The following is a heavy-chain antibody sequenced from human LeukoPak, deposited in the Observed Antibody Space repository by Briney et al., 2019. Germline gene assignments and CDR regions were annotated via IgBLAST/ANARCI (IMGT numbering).Heavy chain of an antibody. CDR1: GGTFSSYT. V-gene: IGHV1-69*02. J-gene: IGHJ6*03. Sequence: ASVKVSCKASGGTFSSYTISWVRQAPGQGLEWMGRIIPILGIANYAQKFQGRVTIPSDKSTTTAYMELSRLRSEDTAVYYCARACVVVPAAIDYYYMDGWGKGTTVTVSS. D-gene: IGHD2-2*02. CDR3: ARACVVVPAAIDYYYMDG. CDR2: IIPILGIA.